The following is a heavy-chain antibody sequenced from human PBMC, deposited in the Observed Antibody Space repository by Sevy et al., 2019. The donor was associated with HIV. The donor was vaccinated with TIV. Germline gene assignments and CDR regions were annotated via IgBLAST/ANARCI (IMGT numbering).Heavy chain of an antibody. V-gene: IGHV1-2*02. CDR3: ARDERTASGMGYFDN. CDR2: INPNTGGT. D-gene: IGHD6-13*01. Sequence: ASVKVSCKASGYTFTDYYMHWVRQAPGQGLEWMGWINPNTGGTNYAQKFQGRVTLTRDTSITTAYMELSRLRSDDTAFYYCARDERTASGMGYFDNWGQGTLVTVPS. CDR1: GYTFTDYY. J-gene: IGHJ4*02.